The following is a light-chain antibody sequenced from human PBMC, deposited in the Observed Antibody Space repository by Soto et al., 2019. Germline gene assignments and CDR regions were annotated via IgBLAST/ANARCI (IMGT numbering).Light chain of an antibody. J-gene: IGLJ2*01. Sequence: QSVLTQPASVSGSPGQSITISCTGTSSDVGGYNYVSWYQQHPGKAPKLMIYDVSNRPSGVSNRFSGSKSGNTASLTISGLTAEDEADYSCSSYTSSSTLEVFGGGTKLTVL. CDR3: SSYTSSSTLEV. V-gene: IGLV2-14*01. CDR1: SSDVGGYNY. CDR2: DVS.